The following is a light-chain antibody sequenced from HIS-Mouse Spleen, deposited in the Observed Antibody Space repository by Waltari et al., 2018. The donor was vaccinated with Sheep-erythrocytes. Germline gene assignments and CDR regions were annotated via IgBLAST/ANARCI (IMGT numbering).Light chain of an antibody. CDR2: RND. Sequence: QSVLTQPPSASGTPGQRVTTYCSGSSSNIGSNYVYWYQQLPGTAPKLLIDRNDQRPSGVRDRFSGSKSGTSASLAISGLRSEDEADYYCAAWDDSLSGNWVFGGGTKLTVL. J-gene: IGLJ3*02. CDR3: AAWDDSLSGNWV. CDR1: SSNIGSNY. V-gene: IGLV1-47*01.